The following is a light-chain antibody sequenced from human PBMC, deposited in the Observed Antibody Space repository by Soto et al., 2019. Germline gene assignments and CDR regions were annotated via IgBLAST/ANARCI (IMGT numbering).Light chain of an antibody. CDR1: QNIFTY. CDR2: DAS. Sequence: ITPSPSTLSASVGDRFTLSCGASQNIFTYLAWYQQKPGKAPKLIIFDASTLQSGVPPRFSGSGSGTEFTLTISSLQPEGIATYYCQQYDHLRPLTCGGGTKGDI. V-gene: IGKV1-5*01. J-gene: IGKJ4*01. CDR3: QQYDHLRPLT.